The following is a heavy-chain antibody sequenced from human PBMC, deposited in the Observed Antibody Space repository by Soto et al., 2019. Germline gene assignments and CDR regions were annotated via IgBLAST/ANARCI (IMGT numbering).Heavy chain of an antibody. V-gene: IGHV1-69*01. CDR1: GGTFSSYA. D-gene: IGHD2-15*01. CDR2: IIPIFGTA. J-gene: IGHJ6*02. Sequence: QVQLVQSGAEVKKPGSSVKVSCKASGGTFSSYAISWVRQAPGHGLEWMGGIIPIFGTANYAQKFQGRVTITAGESTSTAYMELSSRRSEDTAVCYCARVSGIVGVVATADGMDVWGQGTTVTVS. CDR3: ARVSGIVGVVATADGMDV.